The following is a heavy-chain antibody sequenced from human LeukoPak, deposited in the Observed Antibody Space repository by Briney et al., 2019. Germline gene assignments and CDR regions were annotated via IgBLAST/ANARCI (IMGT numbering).Heavy chain of an antibody. J-gene: IGHJ6*03. CDR2: ISWNSGSI. V-gene: IGHV3-9*03. CDR3: AKADYDWVYYMDV. CDR1: GFTFDDYA. D-gene: IGHD3-22*01. Sequence: QSGGSLRLSCAASGFTFDDYAMHWVRQAPGKGLEWVSGISWNSGSIGYVDSVKGRFTISRDNAKNSLYLQMNSLRAEDMALYYCAKADYDWVYYMDVWGKGTTVTVSS.